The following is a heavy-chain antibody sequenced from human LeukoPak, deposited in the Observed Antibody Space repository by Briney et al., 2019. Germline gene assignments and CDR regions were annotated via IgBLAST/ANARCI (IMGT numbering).Heavy chain of an antibody. V-gene: IGHV3-23*01. CDR3: AKDLPGDPDEQYYGMDV. J-gene: IGHJ6*02. D-gene: IGHD4-17*01. Sequence: GASLRLSCAASGFTFSNYAMSWVRQAPGKGLECVSAISGSGGRTYYAASVKGRFTISRDNSKNTLHLQLNSLRAEDTALYYCAKDLPGDPDEQYYGMDVWGQGTTVTVSS. CDR2: ISGSGGRT. CDR1: GFTFSNYA.